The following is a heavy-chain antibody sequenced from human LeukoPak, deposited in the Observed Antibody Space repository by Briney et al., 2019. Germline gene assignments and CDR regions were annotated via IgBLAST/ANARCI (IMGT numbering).Heavy chain of an antibody. J-gene: IGHJ4*02. V-gene: IGHV4-59*08. CDR1: GGSISSYY. D-gene: IGHD6-13*01. CDR2: IYYSGST. CDR3: ASLIAAGYFDH. Sequence: PSETLSLTCTVSGGSISSYYWSWIRQPPGKGLEWIGYIYYSGSTNYNPSLKSRVTISVDTSKNQFSLKLSSVTATDTAVYYCASLIAAGYFDHWGQGTLVTVSS.